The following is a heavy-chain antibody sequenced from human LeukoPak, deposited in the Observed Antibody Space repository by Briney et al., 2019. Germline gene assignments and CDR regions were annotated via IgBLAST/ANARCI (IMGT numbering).Heavy chain of an antibody. J-gene: IGHJ4*02. CDR1: GFPFSSYW. V-gene: IGHV3-7*03. Sequence: GSLRLSCVASGFPFSSYWMTWVRQAPGKGLEWVANIKQDGSEKYYVDSVKGRFTISRDNAKNSLYLQMNSLRAEDTAVYYCARSGQWLVLHYFDYWGQGTLVTVSS. CDR3: ARSGQWLVLHYFDY. CDR2: IKQDGSEK. D-gene: IGHD6-19*01.